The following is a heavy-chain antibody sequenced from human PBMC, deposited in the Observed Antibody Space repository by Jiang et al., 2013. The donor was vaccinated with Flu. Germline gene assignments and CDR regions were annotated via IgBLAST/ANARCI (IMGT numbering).Heavy chain of an antibody. CDR1: GYTFTSYA. CDR3: ARGLSLGWFGELLSWFDP. Sequence: EVKKPGASVKVSCKASGYTFTSYAMHWVRQAPGQRLEWMGWINAGNGNTKYSQKFQGRVTITRDTSASTAYMELSSLRSEDTAVYYCARGLSLGWFGELLSWFDPWGQGTLVTVSS. CDR2: INAGNGNT. D-gene: IGHD3-10*01. V-gene: IGHV1-3*01. J-gene: IGHJ5*02.